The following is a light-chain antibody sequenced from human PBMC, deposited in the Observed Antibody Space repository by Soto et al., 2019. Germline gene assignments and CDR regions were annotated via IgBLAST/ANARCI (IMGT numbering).Light chain of an antibody. CDR1: QSISSW. V-gene: IGKV1-5*01. J-gene: IGKJ1*01. Sequence: DTQMTQSPSTLSASVGHRVTITCRASQSISSWLAWYQQKPGKAPKLLIYDASSWESGVPSRFSGSGSGTEFTLTSSSLQPYDFATYYCQQYYTYWTFGQGTKVDIK. CDR2: DAS. CDR3: QQYYTYWT.